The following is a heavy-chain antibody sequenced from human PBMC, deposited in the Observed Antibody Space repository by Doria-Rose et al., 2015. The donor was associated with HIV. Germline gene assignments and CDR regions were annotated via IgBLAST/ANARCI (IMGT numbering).Heavy chain of an antibody. CDR1: GYTFTGDY. J-gene: IGHJ4*02. CDR3: ARGRNYYFDY. Sequence: QVQLVQSGAEVKKPGASVKVSCMTSGYTFTGDYIHWVRQAPGQGLEWVGWINPHSGGTNYAQKFQGMVTMTRDTSVSTVYIELSRLRSDDTAVYYCARGRNYYFDYWGQGTLVTVSS. D-gene: IGHD1-7*01. CDR2: INPHSGGT. V-gene: IGHV1-2*02.